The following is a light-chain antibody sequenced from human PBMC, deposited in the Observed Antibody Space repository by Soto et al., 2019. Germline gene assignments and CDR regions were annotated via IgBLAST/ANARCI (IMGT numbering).Light chain of an antibody. Sequence: HFMLTQPPSASGTPGQRVTISCSGASSNIEVNYVYWYQKLPGTAPRLLIYRNNQRPSGVPDRFSGSKSGTSASLAISALRSEDEADYYCTVWDDSLRGRLFGGGTKLTVL. J-gene: IGLJ2*01. CDR2: RNN. CDR3: TVWDDSLRGRL. V-gene: IGLV1-47*01. CDR1: SSNIEVNY.